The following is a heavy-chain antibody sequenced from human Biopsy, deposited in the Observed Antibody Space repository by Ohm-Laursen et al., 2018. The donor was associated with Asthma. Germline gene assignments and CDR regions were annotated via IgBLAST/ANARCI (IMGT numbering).Heavy chain of an antibody. CDR2: IKPDGTER. D-gene: IGHD4-17*01. CDR1: GFVFRSHA. CDR3: TRTVAATPYDY. J-gene: IGHJ4*02. Sequence: SLRLSCAASGFVFRSHAMHWVRQAPGKDLEWVANIKPDGTERYYVDSVKGRFTISRDNANNSLYLQMKFLGAEDTAVYYCTRTVAATPYDYWGQGTLVTVSS. V-gene: IGHV3-7*01.